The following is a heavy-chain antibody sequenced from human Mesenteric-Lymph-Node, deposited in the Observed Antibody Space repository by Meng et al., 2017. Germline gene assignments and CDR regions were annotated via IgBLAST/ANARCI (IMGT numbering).Heavy chain of an antibody. CDR1: GGTFSSYA. CDR3: ARTLEGYFQH. D-gene: IGHD3-3*01. V-gene: IGHV1-69*05. Sequence: QVQLVQSGTEVKKPGSSGKVSGKASGGTFSSYAISWVRQDPGQGLEWMGGIIPIFGTANYAQKFQGRVTITTDESTSTAYMELSSLRSEDTAVYYCARTLEGYFQHWGQGTLVTVSS. CDR2: IIPIFGTA. J-gene: IGHJ1*01.